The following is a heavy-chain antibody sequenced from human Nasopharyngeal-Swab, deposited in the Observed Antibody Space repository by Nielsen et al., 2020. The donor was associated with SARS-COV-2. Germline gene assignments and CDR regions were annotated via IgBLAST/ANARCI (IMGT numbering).Heavy chain of an antibody. V-gene: IGHV3-23*01. Sequence: AGSLTPSCIPSGPTLNIHAMAWVRRTPGRGLQWVSGISASGGSTYYTDSVKGRFAVSRDNSRNTLYLQMHSLRVEDTALYYCAKDDVVRGDAFDIWGQGTMVTVSS. CDR3: AKDDVVRGDAFDI. D-gene: IGHD3-10*01. CDR2: ISASGGST. J-gene: IGHJ3*02. CDR1: GPTLNIHA.